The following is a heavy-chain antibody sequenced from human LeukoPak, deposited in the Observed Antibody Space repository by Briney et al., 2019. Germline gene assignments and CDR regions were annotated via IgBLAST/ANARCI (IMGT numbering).Heavy chain of an antibody. CDR1: GYTFTSYD. V-gene: IGHV1-8*01. D-gene: IGHD4-17*01. CDR2: MNPNSGNT. J-gene: IGHJ4*02. Sequence: ASVKVSCKASGYTFTSYDINWVRQATGQGLEWMGWMNPNSGNTGYAQKFQGRVTMTRNTSISTAYMELSSLRSEDTALYYCARGRTRKGGYGVDYWGQGTLVTVSS. CDR3: ARGRTRKGGYGVDY.